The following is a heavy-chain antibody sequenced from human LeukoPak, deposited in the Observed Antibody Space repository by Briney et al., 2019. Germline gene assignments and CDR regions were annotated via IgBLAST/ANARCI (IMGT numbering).Heavy chain of an antibody. CDR1: GFTFSTYA. CDR2: IGGSGDGA. J-gene: IGHJ4*02. V-gene: IGHV3-23*01. Sequence: PGGSLRLSCAASGFTFSTYAMSWVRQAPGKGLQWVSLIGGSGDGAHYADSVKGRFTISRDNSKNTVYLQLTNLRAEDTAVYYCAKGYIQLWWFDYWGQGTLVTVSS. D-gene: IGHD2-21*01. CDR3: AKGYIQLWWFDY.